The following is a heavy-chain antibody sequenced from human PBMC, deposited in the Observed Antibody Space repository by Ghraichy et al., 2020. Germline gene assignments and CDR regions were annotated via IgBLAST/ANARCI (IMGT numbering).Heavy chain of an antibody. CDR3: ARVVPAAILDEYYFDY. CDR2: IYYSGST. V-gene: IGHV4-31*03. CDR1: GGSISSGGYY. J-gene: IGHJ4*02. Sequence: SETLSLTCTVSGGSISSGGYYWSWIRQHPGKGLEWIGCIYYSGSTYYNPSLKSRVTISVDTSKNQFSLKLSSVTAADTAVYYCARVVPAAILDEYYFDYWGQGTPVTVSS. D-gene: IGHD2-2*02.